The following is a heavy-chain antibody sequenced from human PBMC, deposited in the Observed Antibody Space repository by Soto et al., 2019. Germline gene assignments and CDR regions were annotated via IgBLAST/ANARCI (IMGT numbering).Heavy chain of an antibody. V-gene: IGHV1-69*06. CDR3: ARGPRAAPLVFDY. Sequence: QVQLVQSGAEVKKPGSSVKVSCKASGGTFSSYAISWVRQAPGQGLEWMGGIITIFGTANYAQKFQGRVKITADKSTSTAYMELSSLRSEDKAVYYCARGPRAAPLVFDYWGQGTLVTVSS. D-gene: IGHD6-13*01. CDR1: GGTFSSYA. CDR2: IITIFGTA. J-gene: IGHJ4*02.